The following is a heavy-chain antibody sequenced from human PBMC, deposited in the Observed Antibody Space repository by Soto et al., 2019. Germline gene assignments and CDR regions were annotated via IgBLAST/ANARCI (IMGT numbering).Heavy chain of an antibody. D-gene: IGHD2-21*02. J-gene: IGHJ5*02. Sequence: PGGSLRLSCAASGFTFNIAAIHWVRQASGKGLEWVSYISSSGSTIYYADSVKGRFTISRDNAKNSLYLQMNSLRAEDTAVYYCARVLVFYGGFDPWGQGTLVTVSS. CDR1: GFTFNIAA. V-gene: IGHV3-48*03. CDR3: ARVLVFYGGFDP. CDR2: ISSSGSTI.